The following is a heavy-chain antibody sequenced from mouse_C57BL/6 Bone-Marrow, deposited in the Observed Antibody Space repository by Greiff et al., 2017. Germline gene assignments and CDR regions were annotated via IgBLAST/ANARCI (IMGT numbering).Heavy chain of an antibody. Sequence: VKLMESGPGLVAPSQSLSITCTVSGFSLTSYGVDWVRQPPGKGLEWLGVIWGGGSTNNNSALMSRTSISKANSKSQVFLKMNSLQTDDTAMYYCAKHIITTVVRHWYMDVWGTGTTVTVSS. V-gene: IGHV2-9*01. D-gene: IGHD1-1*01. CDR2: IWGGGST. CDR1: GFSLTSYG. J-gene: IGHJ1*03. CDR3: AKHIITTVVRHWYMDV.